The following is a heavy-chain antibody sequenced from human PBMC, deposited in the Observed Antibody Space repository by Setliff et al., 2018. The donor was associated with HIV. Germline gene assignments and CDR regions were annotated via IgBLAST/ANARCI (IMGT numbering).Heavy chain of an antibody. CDR1: GVTFRKYI. V-gene: IGHV1-69*08. D-gene: IGHD4-4*01. CDR2: ILPMFGTT. J-gene: IGHJ6*03. CDR3: AINDPTPSLDYYYYMDV. Sequence: SVKVSCKASGVTFRKYIINWVRQAPGQGPEWMGRILPMFGTTNYAQEFQGKVTITADKATSTSFMEISSLRSDDKAVYYCAINDPTPSLDYYYYMDVWGKGTTVTVSS.